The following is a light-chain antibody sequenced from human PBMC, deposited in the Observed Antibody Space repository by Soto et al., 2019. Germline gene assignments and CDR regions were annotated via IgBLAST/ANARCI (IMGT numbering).Light chain of an antibody. J-gene: IGLJ3*02. CDR2: SNN. Sequence: QSVLTQPPSASGTPGQRVTISCSGSSSNIGSNTVNWYQQLPGTAPKLLIYSNNQRPSGVPDRFSGSKSGTSASLAISVLHAEEEADYYWAAWDDSLNGWVFGGGTKLTVL. V-gene: IGLV1-44*01. CDR3: AAWDDSLNGWV. CDR1: SSNIGSNT.